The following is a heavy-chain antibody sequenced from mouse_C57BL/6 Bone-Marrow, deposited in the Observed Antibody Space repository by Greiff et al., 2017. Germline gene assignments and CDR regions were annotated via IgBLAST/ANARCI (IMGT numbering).Heavy chain of an antibody. CDR2: ISDGGSYT. CDR1: GFTFSSYA. J-gene: IGHJ2*01. CDR3: ARAPDFYYFDY. Sequence: EVHLVESGGGLVKPGGSLKLSCAASGFTFSSYAMSWVRQTPEKRLEWVATISDGGSYTYYPDNVKGRFTISRDNAKHNLYPHMSHLKSEDTAMYYCARAPDFYYFDYWGQGTTLTVSS. V-gene: IGHV5-4*01.